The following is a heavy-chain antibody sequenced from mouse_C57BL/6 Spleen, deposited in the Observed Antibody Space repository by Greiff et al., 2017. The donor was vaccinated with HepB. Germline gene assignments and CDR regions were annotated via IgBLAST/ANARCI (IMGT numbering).Heavy chain of an antibody. V-gene: IGHV3-6*01. CDR2: ISYDGSN. Sequence: ESGPGLVKPSQSLSLTCSVTGYSITSGYYWNWIRQFPGNKLEWMGYISYDGSNNYNPSLKNRISITRDTSKNQFFLKLNSVTTEDTATYYCARDKDYGGWFAYWGQGTLVTVSA. CDR1: GYSITSGYY. J-gene: IGHJ3*01. CDR3: ARDKDYGGWFAY. D-gene: IGHD2-4*01.